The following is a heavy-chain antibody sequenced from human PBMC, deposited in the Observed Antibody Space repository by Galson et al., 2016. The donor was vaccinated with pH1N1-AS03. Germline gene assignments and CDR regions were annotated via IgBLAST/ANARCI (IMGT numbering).Heavy chain of an antibody. CDR2: ISFDGTNK. J-gene: IGHJ4*02. CDR3: ANDLNYDFWSGYSFY. V-gene: IGHV3-30*18. D-gene: IGHD3/OR15-3a*01. CDR1: GFTISNFG. Sequence: SLRLSCAASGFTISNFGMLWVRQAPGQGLEWVAIISFDGTNKYYADSVKGRFGISRDNSKNTLFLQMSALRAEDTAVYYCANDLNYDFWSGYSFYWGQGALVTVSS.